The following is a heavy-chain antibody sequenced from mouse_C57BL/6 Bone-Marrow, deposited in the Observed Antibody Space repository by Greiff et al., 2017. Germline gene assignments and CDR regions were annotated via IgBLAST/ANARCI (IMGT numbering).Heavy chain of an antibody. Sequence: EVQLQQSGAELVRPGASVKLSCTASGFNIKDDYMHWVKQRPEQGLEWIGWIDPENGDTEYASKFQGKATITADTSSNTAYLQLSSLTSEDTAVYYCTTRYGNFFDCWGQGTTLTVAS. V-gene: IGHV14-4*01. D-gene: IGHD2-1*01. CDR3: TTRYGNFFDC. CDR1: GFNIKDDY. J-gene: IGHJ2*01. CDR2: IDPENGDT.